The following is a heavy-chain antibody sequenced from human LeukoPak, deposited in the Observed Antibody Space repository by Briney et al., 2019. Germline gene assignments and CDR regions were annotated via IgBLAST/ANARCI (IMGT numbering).Heavy chain of an antibody. CDR1: GGSIRRYY. J-gene: IGHJ6*02. D-gene: IGHD4-17*01. CDR2: IYTSGST. V-gene: IGHV4-4*07. Sequence: SETLSLTCTVSGGSIRRYYWSWIRQPAGKGLEWIGRIYTSGSTNYNPSLKSRVTMSVDTSKNQFSLKLSSVTAADTAVYYCARQNGDLTYYYYGMDVWGQGTTVTVSS. CDR3: ARQNGDLTYYYYGMDV.